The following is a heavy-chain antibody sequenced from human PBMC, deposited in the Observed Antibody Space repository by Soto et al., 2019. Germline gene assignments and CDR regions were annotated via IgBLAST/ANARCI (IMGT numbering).Heavy chain of an antibody. Sequence: QVQLVQSGAEVKKPGSSVKVSCKASGGTFSSYAISWVRQAPGQGLEWMGGIIPISETTNYAQKFQGRVTITADESKSTAYVELSSLRSEDTAVYYCARSQGSSTSLEIYYYYCYGMDVWGQGTTVTVSS. CDR2: IIPISETT. J-gene: IGHJ6*02. CDR3: ARSQGSSTSLEIYYYYCYGMDV. D-gene: IGHD2-2*01. V-gene: IGHV1-69*01. CDR1: GGTFSSYA.